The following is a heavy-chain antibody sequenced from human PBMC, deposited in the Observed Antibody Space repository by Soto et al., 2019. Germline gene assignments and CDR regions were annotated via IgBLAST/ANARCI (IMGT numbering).Heavy chain of an antibody. CDR1: GGSISSYY. J-gene: IGHJ5*02. CDR3: AGFRRAPAGGGWFDP. Sequence: SETLSLTGTVSGGSISSYYCSWIRQPPWKGLEWIGYIYYSGSTNYNPSLKSRVTISVDTSKNQFSLKLSSVTAADTAAYYCAGFRRAPAGGGWFDPSGQRTLVTVCS. V-gene: IGHV4-59*01. D-gene: IGHD6-13*01. CDR2: IYYSGST.